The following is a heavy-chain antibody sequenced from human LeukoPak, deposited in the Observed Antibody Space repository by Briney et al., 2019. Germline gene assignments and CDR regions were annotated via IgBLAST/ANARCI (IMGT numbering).Heavy chain of an antibody. V-gene: IGHV1-18*01. CDR2: ISTYNGNT. Sequence: ASVKVSCKASGYAFTSYGISWVRQAPGQGLEWMGWISTYNGNTNYAQKLQGRVTMTTDTSTSTAYMELRSLRSDDTAVYYCARGIAAAGPFDYWGQGTLVTVSS. CDR3: ARGIAAAGPFDY. CDR1: GYAFTSYG. D-gene: IGHD6-13*01. J-gene: IGHJ4*02.